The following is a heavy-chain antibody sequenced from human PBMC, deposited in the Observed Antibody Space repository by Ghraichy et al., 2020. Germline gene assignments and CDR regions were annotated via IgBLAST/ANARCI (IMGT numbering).Heavy chain of an antibody. CDR1: GFTFSSYA. J-gene: IGHJ4*02. CDR2: ISGSGGST. Sequence: GGSLRLSCAASGFTFSSYAMSWVRQAPGKGLEWVSAISGSGGSTYYADSVKGRFTISRDNSKNTLYLQMNSLRAEDTAVYYCAKVGDTIFGVVIIPVSYFDYWGQGTLVTVSS. D-gene: IGHD3-3*01. V-gene: IGHV3-23*01. CDR3: AKVGDTIFGVVIIPVSYFDY.